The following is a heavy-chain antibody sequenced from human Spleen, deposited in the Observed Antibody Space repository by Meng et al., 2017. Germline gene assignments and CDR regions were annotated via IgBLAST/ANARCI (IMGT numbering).Heavy chain of an antibody. CDR3: ARDRSYSSGWYVARY. J-gene: IGHJ4*02. V-gene: IGHV3-23*01. CDR1: GFTFGSYA. CDR2: ISGSGGST. Sequence: GGSLRLSCAASGFTFGSYAMSWVRQAPGKGLEWVSAISGSGGSTDYAHSVKGRFTISRDNSKNTLYLQVNSLRAADTAVYYCARDRSYSSGWYVARYWGQGTLVTVSS. D-gene: IGHD6-19*01.